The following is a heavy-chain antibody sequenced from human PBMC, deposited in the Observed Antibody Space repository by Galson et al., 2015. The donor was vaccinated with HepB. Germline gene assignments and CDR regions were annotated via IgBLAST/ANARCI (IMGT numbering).Heavy chain of an antibody. CDR1: GFIFSKDV. CDR2: IYYDGSET. J-gene: IGHJ4*02. Sequence: LRLSCATSGFIFSKDVMQWVRQAPGKGLEWVAIIYYDGSETFYGDFVKGRFTISRDNSNNTLFLQMNNVRVEDTAVYFCARTPGVARFDWANIDFWGQGTLVTVAS. V-gene: IGHV3-33*08. D-gene: IGHD3-9*01. CDR3: ARTPGVARFDWANIDF.